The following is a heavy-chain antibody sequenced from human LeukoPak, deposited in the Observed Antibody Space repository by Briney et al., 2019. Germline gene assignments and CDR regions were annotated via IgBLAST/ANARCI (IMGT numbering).Heavy chain of an antibody. CDR1: GFSFSSYA. Sequence: GGSLRLSCAASGFSFSSYAMSWVRQAPGKGLEWVSGISASGGRTYYEDSVKGRFTISRDNSKNTLYLQMNSLRAEDTAVYYCAKDRGSSRYYYYYGMDVWGQGTTVTVSS. CDR3: AKDRGSSRYYYYYGMDV. CDR2: ISASGGRT. V-gene: IGHV3-23*01. D-gene: IGHD6-13*01. J-gene: IGHJ6*02.